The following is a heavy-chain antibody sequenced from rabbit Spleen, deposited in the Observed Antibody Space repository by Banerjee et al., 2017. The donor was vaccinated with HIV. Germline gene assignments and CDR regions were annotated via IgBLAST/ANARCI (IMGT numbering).Heavy chain of an antibody. CDR1: GVSFSDKDV. CDR3: ARDTGSSFSSYGMDL. D-gene: IGHD8-1*01. J-gene: IGHJ6*01. Sequence: EQLEESGGGLVKPEGSLTLTCKASGVSFSDKDVMCWVRQAPGKGLEWIACINIVTGKDVYATWAKGRFIMSRTSSTTVTLQMTSLTVADTATYFCARDTGSSFSSYGMDLRGPGPLVTVS. CDR2: INIVTGKD. V-gene: IGHV1S45*01.